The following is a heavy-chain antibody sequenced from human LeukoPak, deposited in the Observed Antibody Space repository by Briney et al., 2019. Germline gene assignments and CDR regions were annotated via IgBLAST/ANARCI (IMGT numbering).Heavy chain of an antibody. J-gene: IGHJ5*02. CDR3: ARVIGWFGELRLDQNWFDP. CDR1: GGSISSSSYY. V-gene: IGHV4-39*07. Sequence: SETLSLTCTVSGGSISSSSYYWGWIRQPPGKGLEWIGSIYYSGSTYYNPSLKSRVTISVDTSKNQFSLKLSSVTAADTAVYYCARVIGWFGELRLDQNWFDPWGQGTLVTVSS. D-gene: IGHD3-10*01. CDR2: IYYSGST.